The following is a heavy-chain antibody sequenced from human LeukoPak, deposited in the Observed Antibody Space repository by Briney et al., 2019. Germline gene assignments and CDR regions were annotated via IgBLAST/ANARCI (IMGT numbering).Heavy chain of an antibody. CDR1: GGSISSSSYY. J-gene: IGHJ4*02. CDR3: ARAALKYLAFDY. CDR2: IYYSGST. Sequence: SETLSLTCTVSGGSISSSSYYWGWIRQPPGKGLEWIGSIYYSGSTYYNPSLKSRVTISVDTSKNQFSLKLSSVTAADTAVYYCARAALKYLAFDYWGQGTLVTVSS. D-gene: IGHD2-2*02. V-gene: IGHV4-39*01.